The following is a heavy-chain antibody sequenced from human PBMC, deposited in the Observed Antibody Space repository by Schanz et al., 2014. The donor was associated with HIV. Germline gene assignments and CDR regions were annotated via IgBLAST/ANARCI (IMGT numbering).Heavy chain of an antibody. V-gene: IGHV3-30*03. CDR3: AIRTPMISFGAFDI. CDR2: ISYDGSNK. J-gene: IGHJ3*02. CDR1: GFTFDSYG. Sequence: QVQLVESGGGVVQPGRSLRLSCAASGFTFDSYGIHWVRQAPGKGLEWVAVISYDGSNKKYADSVKGRFTISRDNSKKMLFLQMNRLRAEDTAVYYCAIRTPMISFGAFDIWGRGTMVTVSS. D-gene: IGHD3-16*01.